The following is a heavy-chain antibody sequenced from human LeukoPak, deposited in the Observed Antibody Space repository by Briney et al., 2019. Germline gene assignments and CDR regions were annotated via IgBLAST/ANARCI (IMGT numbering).Heavy chain of an antibody. D-gene: IGHD3-22*01. CDR2: ICNRGST. V-gene: IGHV4-59*08. J-gene: IGHJ4*02. CDR1: GVSINSYC. CDR3: AASAPSYYVAFGF. Sequence: SETLSLTCTVSGVSINSYCWSWVRQPPGKGLEWIGYICNRGSTNNNPSLKSRVTMALDRSNSQFSLRLNSVTAADTAVYYCAASAPSYYVAFGFWGQGTLDTVSS.